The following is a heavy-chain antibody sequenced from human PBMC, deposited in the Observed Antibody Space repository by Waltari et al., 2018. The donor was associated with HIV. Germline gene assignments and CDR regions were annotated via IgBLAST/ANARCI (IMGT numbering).Heavy chain of an antibody. CDR2: IKAGNGNT. Sequence: QVQLVQSGAEVKKPGASVKVSCKASGYTFTSYAMHWVRQAPGQRLEWMGWIKAGNGNTKYAQKFQGRVTITRDTSASTAYMELSSLRSEDTAVYYCAGRHVLRYFEEEGFDPWGQGTLVTVSS. CDR3: AGRHVLRYFEEEGFDP. J-gene: IGHJ5*02. V-gene: IGHV1-3*01. CDR1: GYTFTSYA. D-gene: IGHD3-9*01.